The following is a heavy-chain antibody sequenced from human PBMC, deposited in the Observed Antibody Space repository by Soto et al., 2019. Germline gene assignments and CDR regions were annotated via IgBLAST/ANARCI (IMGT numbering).Heavy chain of an antibody. V-gene: IGHV3-66*01. J-gene: IGHJ6*02. CDR2: IHSGGDT. D-gene: IGHD1-7*01. CDR1: GFAVSSNY. CDR3: ARSRTGTTYGGMDV. Sequence: EVQLVESGGDLVQPGGSLRLSCAASGFAVSSNYMTWVRQATGKGLEWVSVIHSGGDTHYADSVRGRFTISRDNSKNTMYLTMNSLRAEDTAVYYCARSRTGTTYGGMDVWGQGTTVTVS.